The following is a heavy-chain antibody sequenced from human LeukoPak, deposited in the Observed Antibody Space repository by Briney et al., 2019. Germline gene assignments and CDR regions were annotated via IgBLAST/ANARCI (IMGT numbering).Heavy chain of an antibody. D-gene: IGHD2-15*01. V-gene: IGHV1-8*01. CDR1: GYTFTSYD. Sequence: ASVKVSCKASGYTFTSYDINWVRQATGQGLEWMGWMNPNSGNTGYAQKFQGRVTMTRNTSISTAYMELSSLRSEDTAVYYCAKDMVPPPDIVVVVAATPAFDIWGQGTMVTVSS. J-gene: IGHJ3*02. CDR3: AKDMVPPPDIVVVVAATPAFDI. CDR2: MNPNSGNT.